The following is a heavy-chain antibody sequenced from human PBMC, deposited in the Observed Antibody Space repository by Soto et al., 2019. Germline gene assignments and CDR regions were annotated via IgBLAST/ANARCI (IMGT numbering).Heavy chain of an antibody. D-gene: IGHD3-3*01. CDR1: GGSISSGNW. CDR3: ARSNSITIFGVANWFDP. Sequence: SETLSLTCAVSGGSISSGNWWSWVRQPPGKGLEWIGEIYHSGSTNYNPSLKSRVTISVDKSKNQFSLKLSSVTAADTAVYYCARSNSITIFGVANWFDPWGQGTLVTVS. V-gene: IGHV4-4*02. J-gene: IGHJ5*02. CDR2: IYHSGST.